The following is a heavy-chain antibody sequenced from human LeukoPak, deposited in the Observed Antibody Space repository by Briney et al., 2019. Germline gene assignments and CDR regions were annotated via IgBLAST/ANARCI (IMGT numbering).Heavy chain of an antibody. V-gene: IGHV4-59*01. Sequence: SETLSLTCTVSGGSISSYYWSWIRQPPGKGLEWIGYIYYSGSTNYNPSLKSRVTISVDTSKNQFSLKLSSVTAADTAVYYCARTTEAHSWRTRYYDYYMDVWGKGTMVTISS. J-gene: IGHJ6*03. CDR2: IYYSGST. D-gene: IGHD6-13*01. CDR1: GGSISSYY. CDR3: ARTTEAHSWRTRYYDYYMDV.